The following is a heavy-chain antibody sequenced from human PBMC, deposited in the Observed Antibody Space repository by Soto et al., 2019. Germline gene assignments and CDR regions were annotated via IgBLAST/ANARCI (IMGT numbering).Heavy chain of an antibody. Sequence: QVQLVQSGAEVKKPGASVKVSCKASGYTFTSYGISWVRQAPGQGLEWMGWISAYNGNTNYAQKLQGRVTMTTDTSGSPAYMELRSLRSDDAAVYYCARGEIACRAWGGMDVWGQGTTVTVSS. V-gene: IGHV1-18*04. J-gene: IGHJ6*02. CDR3: ARGEIACRAWGGMDV. D-gene: IGHD2-21*01. CDR2: ISAYNGNT. CDR1: GYTFTSYG.